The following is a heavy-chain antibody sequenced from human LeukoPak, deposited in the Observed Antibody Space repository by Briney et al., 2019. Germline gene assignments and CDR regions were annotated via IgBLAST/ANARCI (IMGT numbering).Heavy chain of an antibody. CDR3: ARAGGNSDYYYMDV. CDR1: GYTFINYG. CDR2: ISGYDGNT. Sequence: ASVKVSCKASGYTFINYGMSWVRQAPGQGLEWMGWISGYDGNTNYAQEVQGRVTMTTDTSSSTAYMELRSLSSDDTAVYYCARAGGNSDYYYMDVWGRGSTVTVSS. V-gene: IGHV1-18*01. J-gene: IGHJ6*03. D-gene: IGHD4-23*01.